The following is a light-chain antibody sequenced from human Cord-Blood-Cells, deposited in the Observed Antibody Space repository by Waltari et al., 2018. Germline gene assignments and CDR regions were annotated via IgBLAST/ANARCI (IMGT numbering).Light chain of an antibody. CDR1: SSDVGGYNY. CDR3: CSYAGSYTWV. Sequence: QSALTQPRSVSVSPGQSVTFSCTGTSSDVGGYNYVSWYQQHPGKAPKLMIYDVRKRPSGVPDRFSGSKSGNTASLTISGLQAEDEADDYCCSYAGSYTWVFGGGTKLTVL. J-gene: IGLJ3*02. V-gene: IGLV2-11*01. CDR2: DVR.